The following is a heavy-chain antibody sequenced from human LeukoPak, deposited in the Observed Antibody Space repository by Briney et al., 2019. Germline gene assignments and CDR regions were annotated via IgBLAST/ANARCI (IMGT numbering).Heavy chain of an antibody. CDR1: GFTFSHFS. Sequence: PGTSLRLSCEASGFTFSHFSMHWVRQAPGKGLEWVAVICSDATNLYYEDSVEGLFTICSDYFKKPVFLKMNRIGVDTTVFYYGAKDAQRGFDYSNSLEHGGQGLLVAVSS. V-gene: IGHV3-33*06. D-gene: IGHD4-11*01. CDR3: AKDAQRGFDYSNSLEH. CDR2: ICSDATNL. J-gene: IGHJ4*02.